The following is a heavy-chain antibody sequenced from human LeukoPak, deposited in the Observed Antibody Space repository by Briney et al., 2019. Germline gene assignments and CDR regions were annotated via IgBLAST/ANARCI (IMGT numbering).Heavy chain of an antibody. CDR2: FDPEDGET. V-gene: IGHV1-24*01. J-gene: IGHJ4*02. CDR3: ATPLYGSGSYGPDY. D-gene: IGHD3-10*01. CDR1: GYTLTELS. Sequence: GASVKVSCKVSGYTLTELSMHWVRQAPGKGLEWMGGFDPEDGETIYAQKFQGRVTMTEDTSTDTAYMELSSLRSEGTAVYYCATPLYGSGSYGPDYWGQGTLVTVSS.